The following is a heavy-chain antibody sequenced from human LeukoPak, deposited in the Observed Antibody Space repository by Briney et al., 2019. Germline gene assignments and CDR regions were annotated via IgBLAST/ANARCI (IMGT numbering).Heavy chain of an antibody. CDR1: GLTFSDYY. J-gene: IGHJ5*02. CDR3: ARGSMTTVTHNWFDP. D-gene: IGHD4-17*01. V-gene: IGHV4-34*01. CDR2: INHSGST. Sequence: PGGSLRLSCAASGLTFSDYYMSWIRQAPGKGLEWIGEINHSGSTNYNPSLKSRVTISVDTSKNQFSLKLSSVTAADTAVYYCARGSMTTVTHNWFDPWGQGTLVTVSS.